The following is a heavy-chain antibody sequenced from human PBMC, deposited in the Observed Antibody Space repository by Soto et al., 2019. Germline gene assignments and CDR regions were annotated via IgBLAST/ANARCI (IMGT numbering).Heavy chain of an antibody. J-gene: IGHJ6*02. D-gene: IGHD4-17*01. V-gene: IGHV1-8*01. CDR1: GHTFTSYD. CDR2: MNPNSGNT. CDR3: ARGRMITVTTDYYGMDV. Sequence: GASVKVSCKASGHTFTSYDINWVRQATGQGLEWMGWMNPNSGNTGYAQKFQGRVTMTRNTSISTAYMELSSLRSEDTAVYYCARGRMITVTTDYYGMDVWGQGTTVTVSS.